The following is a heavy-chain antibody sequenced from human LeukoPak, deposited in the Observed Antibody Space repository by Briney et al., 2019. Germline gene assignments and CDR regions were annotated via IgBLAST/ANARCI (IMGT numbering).Heavy chain of an antibody. D-gene: IGHD3-9*01. CDR1: GFTFSSYW. CDR2: IKQDGTEK. Sequence: PGGSLRLSCVASGFTFSSYWMSWVRQAPGEGLEWVANIKQDGTEKNYVDSVKGRFTISRDNAKNSLYLQMNTLRVEDTAVYYCTRDLMDYDVSTGLHHYYMDVWGQGTTVTVSS. J-gene: IGHJ6*02. V-gene: IGHV3-7*01. CDR3: TRDLMDYDVSTGLHHYYMDV.